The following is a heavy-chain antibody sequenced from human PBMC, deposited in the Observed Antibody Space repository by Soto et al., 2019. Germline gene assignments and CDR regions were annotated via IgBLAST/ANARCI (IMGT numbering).Heavy chain of an antibody. J-gene: IGHJ4*02. Sequence: QVQLQESGPGLVKPSETLSLTCNVYGGSIHSGGYYWGWIRQHPGKGMEWIGYIHYRGKTSYNPSLNSRGAISLDTSGHHFSLTLTSVTVADTAVYYCARCREAFGFDTWGQGILGTVSS. CDR3: ARCREAFGFDT. D-gene: IGHD1-26*01. CDR1: GGSIHSGGYY. V-gene: IGHV4-31*03. CDR2: IHYRGKT.